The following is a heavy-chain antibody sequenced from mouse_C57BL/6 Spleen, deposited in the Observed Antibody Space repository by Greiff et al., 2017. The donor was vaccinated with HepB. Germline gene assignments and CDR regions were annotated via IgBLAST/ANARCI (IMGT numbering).Heavy chain of an antibody. CDR3: ARGDWDGNYFDY. D-gene: IGHD4-1*01. CDR1: GYTFTTYP. CDR2: FHPYNDDT. Sequence: QVHVKQSGAELVKPGASVKMSCKASGYTFTTYPIEWMKQNHGKSLEWIGNFHPYNDDTKYNEKFKGKATLTVEKSSSTVYLELSRLTSDDSAVYYCARGDWDGNYFDYWGQGTTLTVSS. J-gene: IGHJ2*01. V-gene: IGHV1-47*01.